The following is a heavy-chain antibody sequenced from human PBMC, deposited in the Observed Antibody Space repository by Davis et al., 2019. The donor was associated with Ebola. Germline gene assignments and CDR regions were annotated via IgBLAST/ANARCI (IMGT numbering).Heavy chain of an antibody. CDR2: ISGSGGRT. Sequence: PGGSLRLSCAASGFTSSAYDMSWVRQAPGKGLEWVSAISGSGGRTYYADSVKGRFTTSRDNSKNTLYLQMNSLRAEDTAVYYCAKSPAYYSNNYYYGMDVWGQGTTVTVSS. CDR3: AKSPAYYSNNYYYGMDV. J-gene: IGHJ6*02. CDR1: GFTSSAYD. V-gene: IGHV3-23*01. D-gene: IGHD4-11*01.